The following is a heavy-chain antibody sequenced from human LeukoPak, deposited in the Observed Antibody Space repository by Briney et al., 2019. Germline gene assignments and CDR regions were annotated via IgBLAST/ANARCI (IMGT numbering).Heavy chain of an antibody. CDR2: IYPGDSDT. J-gene: IGHJ3*02. CDR3: ARPLVDYDSWSGYLTDAFGI. D-gene: IGHD3-3*01. Sequence: GESLKISCKGSGYSFTSYWIGWVRQMPGKGLEWMGIIYPGDSDTRYSPSFQGQVTISADKSISTAYLQWSSLKASDTAMYYCARPLVDYDSWSGYLTDAFGIWGQGTMVTVSS. CDR1: GYSFTSYW. V-gene: IGHV5-51*01.